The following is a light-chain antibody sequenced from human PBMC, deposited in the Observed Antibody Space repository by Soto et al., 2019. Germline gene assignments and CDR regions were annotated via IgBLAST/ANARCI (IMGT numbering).Light chain of an antibody. CDR1: SSNIGGNS. CDR3: QYYESSLSGSV. Sequence: QSVLTQPPSVSAAPGQKVTISCSGSSSNIGGNSVSWYQQLPGTAPKLLIYDDNKRPSGIPDRFSGSKSGTSATLGITGFQTGDEADYYCQYYESSLSGSVFGTGTKVTVL. V-gene: IGLV1-51*01. J-gene: IGLJ1*01. CDR2: DDN.